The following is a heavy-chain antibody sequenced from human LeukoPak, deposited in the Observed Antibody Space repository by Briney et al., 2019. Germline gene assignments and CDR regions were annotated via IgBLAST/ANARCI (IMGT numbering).Heavy chain of an antibody. J-gene: IGHJ6*02. V-gene: IGHV3-30*19. D-gene: IGHD3-10*01. CDR3: ARVNQQYYYGSGIYRFYYYGMDV. CDR2: ISYDGSNK. CDR1: GFTFSSHG. Sequence: GRSLRLSCAASGFTFSSHGMHWVRQAPGKGLEWVSVISYDGSNKYYADSVKGRFTISRDNSENTLYLQMNSLRAEDTAVYYCARVNQQYYYGSGIYRFYYYGMDVWGRGTTVTVSS.